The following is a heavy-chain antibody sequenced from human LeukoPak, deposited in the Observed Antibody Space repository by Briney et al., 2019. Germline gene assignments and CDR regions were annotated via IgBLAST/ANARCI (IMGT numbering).Heavy chain of an antibody. CDR1: GFPFSSYW. V-gene: IGHV3-7*04. Sequence: GGSLRLSCVTSGFPFSSYWMTWVRQAPGKGLEWVANIKQDGSKKSYVDSVKGRFTISRDNAKNSLYLQMNSLRAEDTAIYYCTRVGYIDEGIDYWGQGTLVTVSS. D-gene: IGHD5-24*01. J-gene: IGHJ4*02. CDR3: TRVGYIDEGIDY. CDR2: IKQDGSKK.